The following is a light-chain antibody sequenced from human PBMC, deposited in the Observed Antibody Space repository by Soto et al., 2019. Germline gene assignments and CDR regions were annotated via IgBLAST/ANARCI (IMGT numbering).Light chain of an antibody. CDR1: EDIRSW. J-gene: IGKJ1*01. Sequence: EIPLTQSPSSLSASVGDSVTITCRASEDIRSWLGWYQQKPGEAPKLLIFAASSLQSGVPSRFSGSGFGTHFTLTSTDLQPEDFATYYCQQANNFPPWTFGQGTKVEVK. CDR2: AAS. CDR3: QQANNFPPWT. V-gene: IGKV1-12*01.